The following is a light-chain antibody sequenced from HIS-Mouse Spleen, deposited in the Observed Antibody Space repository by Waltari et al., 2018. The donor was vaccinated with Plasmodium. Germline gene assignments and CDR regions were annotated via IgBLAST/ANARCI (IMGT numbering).Light chain of an antibody. J-gene: IGLJ3*02. CDR3: QTWGTGFWV. CDR1: RGHSRYA. V-gene: IGLV4-69*01. Sequence: QLVLTQSPSASASLGASVKLTCPLSRGHSRYAIACHPQQPEKGPRYLMKLNSDGSHSKGDGIPDRFSGSSAGAERYLTISSLQSEDEADYYCQTWGTGFWVFGGGTKLTVL. CDR2: LNSDGSH.